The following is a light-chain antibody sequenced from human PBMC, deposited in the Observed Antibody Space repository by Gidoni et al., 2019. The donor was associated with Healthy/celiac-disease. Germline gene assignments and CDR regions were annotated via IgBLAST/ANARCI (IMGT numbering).Light chain of an antibody. CDR2: GAS. V-gene: IGKV3-15*01. J-gene: IGKJ1*01. CDR3: QQFNNWRTWT. Sequence: EIVMTQSPAPLSVSPGERAPLSCRASQSVSSNLAWYQQKPGQAPRLLIYGASTRATGIPARFSGSGSGTEFTLTISSLQSEDFAVYYCQQFNNWRTWTFXQXTKVEIK. CDR1: QSVSSN.